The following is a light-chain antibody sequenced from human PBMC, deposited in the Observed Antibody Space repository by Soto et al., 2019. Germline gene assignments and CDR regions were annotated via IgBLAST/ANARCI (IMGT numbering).Light chain of an antibody. CDR2: DAA. CDR3: QQTYTTPWK. Sequence: DIQMTQSPSSLSASVGDRVTITCRASQNIDSYLNWYQQRPGKAPKLLIHDAASLQSGVPSRFSGSGSGTDFALTINSLQPEDFATIYCQQTYTTPWKFGQGTTVDIK. V-gene: IGKV1-39*01. CDR1: QNIDSY. J-gene: IGKJ1*01.